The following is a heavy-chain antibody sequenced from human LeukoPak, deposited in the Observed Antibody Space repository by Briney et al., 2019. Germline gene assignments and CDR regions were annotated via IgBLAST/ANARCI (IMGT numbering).Heavy chain of an antibody. V-gene: IGHV4-38-2*02. J-gene: IGHJ4*02. CDR1: GYSISSGPY. CDR3: GTNWSDFDY. D-gene: IGHD3-3*01. Sequence: SETLSLTCTVSGYSISSGPYWGWIRQPPGKGLEWVGSIYLGETIYYNPSLKTRLTISVDRSKNQFFLKLSSVTAADTAVYYCGTNWSDFDYWGQGILSPSPQ. CDR2: IYLGETI.